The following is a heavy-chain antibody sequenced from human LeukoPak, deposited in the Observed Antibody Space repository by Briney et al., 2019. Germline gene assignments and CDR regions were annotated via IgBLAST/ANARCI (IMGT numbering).Heavy chain of an antibody. CDR3: ARPSYYYDSSGYYYLDY. Sequence: ASVKVSCKASGYTFTNYGISWVRQAPGQGLEWMGWISAYNGNTNYAQKLQGRVTMTTDTSTSTAYMELRSLRSDDTAVYYCARPSYYYDSSGYYYLDYWGQGTPVTVSS. D-gene: IGHD3-22*01. J-gene: IGHJ4*02. CDR1: GYTFTNYG. CDR2: ISAYNGNT. V-gene: IGHV1-18*01.